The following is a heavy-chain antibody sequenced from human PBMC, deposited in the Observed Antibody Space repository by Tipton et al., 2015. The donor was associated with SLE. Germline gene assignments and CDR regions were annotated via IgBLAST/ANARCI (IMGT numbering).Heavy chain of an antibody. J-gene: IGHJ4*02. Sequence: PGLVKPSETLSLTCAVSAGSISSGNYYWSWIRQSAGKGLEWIGQIYTSGTTSYNPSLKSRVTISLDKSKNQFSLKLTSVTAADTAVYFCAREGITIFGVFQRWGQGTQVSVSS. CDR2: IYTSGTT. CDR1: AGSISSGNYY. CDR3: AREGITIFGVFQR. V-gene: IGHV4-61*02. D-gene: IGHD3-3*01.